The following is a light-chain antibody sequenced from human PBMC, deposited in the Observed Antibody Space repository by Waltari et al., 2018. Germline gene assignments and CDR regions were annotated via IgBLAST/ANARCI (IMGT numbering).Light chain of an antibody. CDR1: QSISSY. V-gene: IGKV1-39*01. CDR2: AAY. Sequence: DIQMTQSPSSLSASVGDRVTITCRASQSISSYLNWYQQKPGKAPKLLIYAAYSLQSGVPSRFSGSGSGTDFTLTISSLQPEDFATYYCQQSYTGLTFGGGTKVEIK. CDR3: QQSYTGLT. J-gene: IGKJ4*01.